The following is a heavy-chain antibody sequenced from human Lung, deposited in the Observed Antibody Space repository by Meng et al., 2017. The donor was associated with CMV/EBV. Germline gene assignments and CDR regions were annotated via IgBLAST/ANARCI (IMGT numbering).Heavy chain of an antibody. Sequence: SXKISXAASGFTFSSYAMHWVRQAPGKGLEWVAVISYDGSNKYYADSVKGRFTISRDNSKNTLYLQMNSLRAEDTAVYYCARDPLSSRYYDFWSGYGGYYYYGMAVWGPGTXVPVAS. J-gene: IGHJ6*02. V-gene: IGHV3-30-3*01. CDR3: ARDPLSSRYYDFWSGYGGYYYYGMAV. CDR1: GFTFSSYA. D-gene: IGHD3-3*01. CDR2: ISYDGSNK.